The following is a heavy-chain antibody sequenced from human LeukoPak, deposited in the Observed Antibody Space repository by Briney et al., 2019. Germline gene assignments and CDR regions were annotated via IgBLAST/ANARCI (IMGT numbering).Heavy chain of an antibody. D-gene: IGHD1-26*01. CDR1: GFTFSSYW. CDR2: IKQDGSEK. V-gene: IGHV3-7*01. J-gene: IGHJ3*02. Sequence: GGSLRLSCAASGFTFSSYWMSWVRQAPGKGLEWVANIKQDGSEKYYVDSVKGRFTISRDNAKNSLYLQMNSLRAEDTAVYYCARARWELLPHDAFDIWGQGTMVTVSS. CDR3: ARARWELLPHDAFDI.